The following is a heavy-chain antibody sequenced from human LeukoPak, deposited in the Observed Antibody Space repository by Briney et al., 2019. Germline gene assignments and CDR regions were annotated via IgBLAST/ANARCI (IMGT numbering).Heavy chain of an antibody. Sequence: GGSLRLSCAASGFTFSSYAMSWVRQAPGKGLEWVSAISGSGGSTYYADSVKGRFTISRDNAKNSLYLQMNSLRAEDTAVYYCARDCSDGGDCYWGQGTLVTVSS. J-gene: IGHJ4*02. D-gene: IGHD2-21*02. CDR3: ARDCSDGGDCY. CDR1: GFTFSSYA. V-gene: IGHV3-23*01. CDR2: ISGSGGST.